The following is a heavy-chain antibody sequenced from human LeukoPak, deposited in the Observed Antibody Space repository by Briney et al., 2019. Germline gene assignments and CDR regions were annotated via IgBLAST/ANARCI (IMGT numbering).Heavy chain of an antibody. D-gene: IGHD2-15*01. CDR3: ARGRIKGDY. V-gene: IGHV1-8*01. CDR1: GYTFTSYD. Sequence: GASVKVSCKASGYTFTSYDINWVRQATGQGLEWMGWMNPNSGNTGYAQKFQGRVTITTDESTSTAYMELSSLRSEDTAVYYCARGRIKGDYWGQGTLVTVSS. J-gene: IGHJ4*02. CDR2: MNPNSGNT.